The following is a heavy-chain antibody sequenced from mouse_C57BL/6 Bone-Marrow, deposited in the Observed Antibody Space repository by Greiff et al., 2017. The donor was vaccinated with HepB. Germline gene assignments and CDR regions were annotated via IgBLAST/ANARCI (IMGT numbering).Heavy chain of an antibody. D-gene: IGHD1-1*01. V-gene: IGHV1-69*01. CDR1: GYTFTSYW. Sequence: QVQLKQPGAELVMPGASVKLSCKASGYTFTSYWMHWVKQRPGQGLEWIGEIDPSDSYTNYNQKFKGKSTLTVDKSSSTAYMQLSSLTSEDSAVYYCARGNYGSSPYYAMDYWGQGTSVTVSS. CDR2: IDPSDSYT. CDR3: ARGNYGSSPYYAMDY. J-gene: IGHJ4*01.